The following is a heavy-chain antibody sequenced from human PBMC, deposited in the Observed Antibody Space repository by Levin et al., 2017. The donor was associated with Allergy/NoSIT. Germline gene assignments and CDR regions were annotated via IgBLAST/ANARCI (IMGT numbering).Heavy chain of an antibody. CDR2: IYGTGTT. V-gene: IGHV4-39*02. Sequence: RSQTLSLTCTVSGASISDGAYYWGWIRQTPGKGLEWLGTIYGTGTTYYDPSLKSRITIYLDTSKNLFSLRLRSVTAADTAVYYCGFVRGVLISAFDHWGQGILVNVSS. CDR1: GASISDGAYY. CDR3: GFVRGVLISAFDH. J-gene: IGHJ4*02. D-gene: IGHD3-10*02.